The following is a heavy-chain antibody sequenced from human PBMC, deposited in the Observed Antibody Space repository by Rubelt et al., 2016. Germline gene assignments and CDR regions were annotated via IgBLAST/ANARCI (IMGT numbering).Heavy chain of an antibody. J-gene: IGHJ6*02. CDR1: GGSISSGGYY. CDR2: IYYSGST. Sequence: QVRLQESGPGLVKPSQTLSLTCTVSGGSISSGGYYWSWIRQHPGKGLEWIGYIYYSGSTYYNPSLKGRVTIAVDTSKNQFYLKRGSVTAADTAGYYCARHDKDQLLAYYYYGMDVWGQGTTVTVSS. D-gene: IGHD2-2*01. CDR3: ARHDKDQLLAYYYYGMDV. V-gene: IGHV4-31*03.